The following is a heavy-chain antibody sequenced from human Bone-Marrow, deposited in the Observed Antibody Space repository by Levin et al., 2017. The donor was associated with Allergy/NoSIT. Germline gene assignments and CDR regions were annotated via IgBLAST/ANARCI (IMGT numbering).Heavy chain of an antibody. Sequence: SGPTLVKPTQTLTLTCTFSGFSLSTSGEGVGWIRQPPGKTLEWLVFLYWDDDKRYSPSLKSRLTITKDTPNNQVVLTMTNMDPTDTVTYFCAHRRLYMASLNEGYFDYWGQGTLVTVSS. CDR2: LYWDDDK. CDR3: AHRRLYMASLNEGYFDY. D-gene: IGHD1-1*01. J-gene: IGHJ4*02. CDR1: GFSLSTSGEG. V-gene: IGHV2-5*02.